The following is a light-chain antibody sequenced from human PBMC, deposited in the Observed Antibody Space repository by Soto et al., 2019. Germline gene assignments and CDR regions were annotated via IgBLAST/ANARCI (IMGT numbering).Light chain of an antibody. CDR1: QGISSY. J-gene: IGKJ1*01. CDR2: AAS. V-gene: IGKV1-8*01. Sequence: IQMTQSPSSLSASIGDRVTITCRASQGISSYLAWYQQKPGKDPELLIYAASTLQSGVPSRFSDSGSGTDFTLTISCLQSEEFATYYCQQYYSYPRTFGQGTKVDIK. CDR3: QQYYSYPRT.